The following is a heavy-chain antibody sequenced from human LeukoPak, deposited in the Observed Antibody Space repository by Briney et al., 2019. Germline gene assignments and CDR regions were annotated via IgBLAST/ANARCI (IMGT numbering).Heavy chain of an antibody. CDR2: SYYSGST. V-gene: IGHV4-59*01. J-gene: IGHJ4*02. Sequence: PSETLSLTCTVSGGSITHYYWTWIRQPPGKTLEWIGYSYYSGSTKYNPSLKSRVTISVDTSNNQFSLNLRSVTAADTAVCYCARVNDFWSGYHFDYWGQGTLVTVSS. CDR1: GGSITHYY. CDR3: ARVNDFWSGYHFDY. D-gene: IGHD3-3*01.